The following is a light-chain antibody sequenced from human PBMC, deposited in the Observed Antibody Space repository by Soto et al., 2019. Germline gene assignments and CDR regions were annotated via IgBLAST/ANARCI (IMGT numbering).Light chain of an antibody. Sequence: DIQMTQYPSTLSGSVGDRFTITCLASQTISSWLAWYQQKPGKAPKLLIYKASTLKSGVPSRFSGSGSGTDFTLTINRLEPEDFALYYCQPYGSSPPTFGPGTKVDIK. J-gene: IGKJ1*01. CDR3: QPYGSSPPT. CDR1: QTISSW. CDR2: KAS. V-gene: IGKV1-5*03.